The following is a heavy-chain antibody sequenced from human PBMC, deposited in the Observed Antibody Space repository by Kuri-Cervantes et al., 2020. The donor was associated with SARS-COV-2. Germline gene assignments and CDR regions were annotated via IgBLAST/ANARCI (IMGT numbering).Heavy chain of an antibody. CDR3: ARSGYYSRGVTYYYMDV. D-gene: IGHD3-22*01. Sequence: GSLRLSCTVSGCSVSSGSYYWSWIRQPPGKGLEWIGYIYYSGSTNYNPSLKSRVTISVDTSKNQFSLKLSSVTAADTAVYYCARSGYYSRGVTYYYMDVWDKGTTVTVSS. J-gene: IGHJ6*03. CDR1: GCSVSSGSYY. CDR2: IYYSGST. V-gene: IGHV4-61*01.